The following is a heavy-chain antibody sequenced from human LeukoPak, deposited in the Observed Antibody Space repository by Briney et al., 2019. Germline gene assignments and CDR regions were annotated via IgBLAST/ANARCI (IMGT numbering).Heavy chain of an antibody. CDR3: ARAGRRVLWFGELPSPDV. D-gene: IGHD3-10*01. Sequence: SETLSLTCAVYGGSFSGYYWSWIRQPPGKGLEWIGEINHSGSTNYNPSLKSRVTISVDTSKNQFSLKLSSVTAADTAVYYCARAGRRVLWFGELPSPDVWGKGTTVTVSS. J-gene: IGHJ6*04. CDR1: GGSFSGYY. V-gene: IGHV4-34*01. CDR2: INHSGST.